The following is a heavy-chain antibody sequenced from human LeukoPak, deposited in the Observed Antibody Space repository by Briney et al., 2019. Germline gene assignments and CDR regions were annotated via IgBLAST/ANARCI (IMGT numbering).Heavy chain of an antibody. CDR2: FDPEDGET. CDR1: GYTLTELS. V-gene: IGHV1-24*01. CDR3: ARDGYLLVEYYKEGSRSWGGP. Sequence: ASVKVSCKVSGYTLTELSMHWVRQAPGKGLEWMGGFDPEDGETIYAQKFQGRVTMTEDTSTDTAYMELSSLRSEDTAVYYCARDGYLLVEYYKEGSRSWGGPWGRGTPVTVSS. J-gene: IGHJ5*02. D-gene: IGHD6-13*01.